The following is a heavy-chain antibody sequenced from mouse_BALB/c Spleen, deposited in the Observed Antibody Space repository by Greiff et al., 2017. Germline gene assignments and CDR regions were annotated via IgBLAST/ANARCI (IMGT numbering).Heavy chain of an antibody. CDR1: GYTFTEYT. D-gene: IGHD2-3*01. J-gene: IGHJ3*01. CDR2: INPNNGGT. V-gene: IGHV1-18*01. CDR3: ATDGGYCPAWFAY. Sequence: EVQLQQSGPELVKPGASVKISCKASGYTFTEYTMHWVKQSHGKSLEWIGGINPNNGGTSYNQKFKGKATLTVDKSSSTAYMELRSLTSEDSAVYYCATDGGYCPAWFAYWGQGTLVTVSA.